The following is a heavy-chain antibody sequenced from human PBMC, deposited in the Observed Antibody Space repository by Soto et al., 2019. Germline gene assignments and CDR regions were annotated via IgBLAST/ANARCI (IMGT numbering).Heavy chain of an antibody. D-gene: IGHD6-13*01. J-gene: IGHJ6*03. Sequence: SETLSLTCTVSGGSISSYYWSWIRQPPGKGLEWIGYIYYSGSTNYNPSLKSRVTISVDTSKNQFSLKPSSVTAADTAVYYCARTTAGSYYYYYYMDVWGKGTTVTVSS. CDR1: GGSISSYY. CDR3: ARTTAGSYYYYYYMDV. V-gene: IGHV4-59*01. CDR2: IYYSGST.